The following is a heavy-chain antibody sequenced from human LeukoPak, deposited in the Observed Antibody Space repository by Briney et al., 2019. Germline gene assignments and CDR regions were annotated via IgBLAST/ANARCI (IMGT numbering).Heavy chain of an antibody. Sequence: WIRQPPGKGLEWMAFIRSDGSNKYCADSVKGRFTISRDNSKNTLYLQMNSLRAEDTAVYYCAKDTSSSTPFDAFGIWGQGTMVTVSS. V-gene: IGHV3-30*02. D-gene: IGHD6-13*01. J-gene: IGHJ3*02. CDR2: IRSDGSNK. CDR3: AKDTSSSTPFDAFGI.